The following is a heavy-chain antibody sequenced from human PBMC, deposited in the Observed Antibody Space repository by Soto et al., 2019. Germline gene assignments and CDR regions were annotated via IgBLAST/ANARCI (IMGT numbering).Heavy chain of an antibody. CDR2: ISSSSTYI. CDR1: VFTFSSYA. V-gene: IGHV3-21*01. CDR3: ARPLHYYYGSGYSAY. D-gene: IGHD3-22*01. Sequence: EVQLVESGGGLVKPGGSLRLLFAASVFTFSSYAMNWVRQAPGKGLEWVSSISSSSTYIYYADSVKGRFTISRDNAKNSLYLPMNSLRADDTAVYYCARPLHYYYGSGYSAYCGKGTLVIVSS. J-gene: IGHJ4*02.